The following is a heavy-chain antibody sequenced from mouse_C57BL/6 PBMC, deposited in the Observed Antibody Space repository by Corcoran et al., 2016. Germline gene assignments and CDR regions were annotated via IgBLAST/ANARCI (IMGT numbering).Heavy chain of an antibody. CDR2: INPNNGGT. CDR3: ARGSNGYYRFAY. CDR1: GYTFTDYY. V-gene: IGHV1-26*01. Sequence: EVQLQQSGPELVKPGASVKISCKASGYTFTDYYMNWVKQSHGKSLEWIGDINPNNGGTSYNQKFKGKATLTVDKSSSTAYMELRSLTSEDSVVYYCARGSNGYYRFAYWGQGTLVTVSA. J-gene: IGHJ3*01. D-gene: IGHD2-3*01.